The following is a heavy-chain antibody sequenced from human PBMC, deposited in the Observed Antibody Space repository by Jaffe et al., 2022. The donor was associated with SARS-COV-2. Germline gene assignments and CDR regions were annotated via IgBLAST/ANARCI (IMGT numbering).Heavy chain of an antibody. CDR3: TGDPRPEWGSQYSYFGP. D-gene: IGHD3-10*01. Sequence: EVQLVESGGDLVQPGGSLRLSCVASGFTFSSHWMSWVRQAPGKGLEWVANIKQDASEKYFVDSVKGRFTISRDNAKNSLFLQMNRLRVEDTAVYYCTGDPRPEWGSQYSYFGPWGQGTLVTVSS. J-gene: IGHJ5*02. V-gene: IGHV3-7*01. CDR1: GFTFSSHW. CDR2: IKQDASEK.